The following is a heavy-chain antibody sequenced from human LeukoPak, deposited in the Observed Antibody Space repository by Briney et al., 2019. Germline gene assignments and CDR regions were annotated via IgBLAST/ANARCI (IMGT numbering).Heavy chain of an antibody. J-gene: IGHJ4*02. D-gene: IGHD6-19*01. CDR3: ALAVATEIDY. Sequence: SETLSPTCTVSGGSISSSSYYWGWIRQPPGKGLEWIGSIYYSGSTYYNPSLKSRVTISVDTSKNQFSLKLSSVTAADTAVYYCALAVATEIDYWGQGTLVTVSS. V-gene: IGHV4-39*07. CDR2: IYYSGST. CDR1: GGSISSSSYY.